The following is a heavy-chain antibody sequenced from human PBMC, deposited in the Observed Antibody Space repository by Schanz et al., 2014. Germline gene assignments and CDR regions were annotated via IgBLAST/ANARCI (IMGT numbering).Heavy chain of an antibody. Sequence: EVQLLESGGGLVQPGGSLRLSCAASGFTFDDHAMHWVRQVPGKGLEWVSSISSSSNYYYYADSVKGRFTISRDAAKDSLFLQMTSLRADDTAVYFCAREYASTWFESNVMAGRIDNWGQGTLVTVSS. J-gene: IGHJ4*02. CDR2: ISSSSNYY. CDR3: AREYASTWFESNVMAGRIDN. D-gene: IGHD2-8*01. V-gene: IGHV3-21*02. CDR1: GFTFDDHA.